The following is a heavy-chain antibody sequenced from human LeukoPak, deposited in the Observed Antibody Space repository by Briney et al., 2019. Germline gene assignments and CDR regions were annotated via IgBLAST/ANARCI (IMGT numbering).Heavy chain of an antibody. Sequence: PGGSLRLSCAASGFTFSTHSMTWVRQAPGKGLDWVSGISGDGGSTYYTDSVKGRVTISRDNSKNTVYLQMSSLRAENTAVYYCAKDAWGYTSSPADSWGQGTLVTVFS. D-gene: IGHD6-13*01. J-gene: IGHJ5*01. CDR3: AKDAWGYTSSPADS. CDR2: ISGDGGST. CDR1: GFTFSTHS. V-gene: IGHV3-23*01.